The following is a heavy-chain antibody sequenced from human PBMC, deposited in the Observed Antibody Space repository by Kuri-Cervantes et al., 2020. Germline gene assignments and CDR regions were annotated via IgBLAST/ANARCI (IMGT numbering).Heavy chain of an antibody. D-gene: IGHD3-10*01. CDR3: ARGGDAFDY. J-gene: IGHJ4*02. CDR2: IYSGGST. V-gene: IGHV3-NL1*01. CDR1: GFTFSSYG. Sequence: GGSLRLSCAASGFTFSSYGMHWVRQAPGKGLEWVAVIYSGGSTYYADSVKGRFTISRDSSKNTLCLQMNSLRGEDTAVYYCARGGDAFDYWGQGTLVTVSS.